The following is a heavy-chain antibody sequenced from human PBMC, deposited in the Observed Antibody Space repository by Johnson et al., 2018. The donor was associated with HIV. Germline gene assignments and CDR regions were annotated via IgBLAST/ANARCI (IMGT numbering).Heavy chain of an antibody. J-gene: IGHJ3*02. CDR1: GFTLSIYG. Sequence: QVQLVESGGGVVQPGGSLRLSCAASGFTLSIYGMHWVRQAPGKGLEWVTFIRYDGSNKYYADSVKGRFTISRDNYKNTLYLQMKSLRAEDTAVYYCARGDYDILTGYAFDIWGQGTMVTVSS. CDR2: IRYDGSNK. D-gene: IGHD3-9*01. V-gene: IGHV3-30*02. CDR3: ARGDYDILTGYAFDI.